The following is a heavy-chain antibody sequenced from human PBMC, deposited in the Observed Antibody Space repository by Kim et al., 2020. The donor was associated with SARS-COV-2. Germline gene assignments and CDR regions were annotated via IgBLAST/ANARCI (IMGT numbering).Heavy chain of an antibody. CDR1: GGSISSGGYY. J-gene: IGHJ6*02. CDR2: IYYSGST. V-gene: IGHV4-31*03. Sequence: SDTLSLTCTVSGGSISSGGYYWSWIRQHPGKGLEWIGYIYYSGSTYYNPSLKSRVTISVDTSKNQFSLKLSSVTAADTAAYYCARAHRTIFGVVEYMDVWGQGTTVTVSS. CDR3: ARAHRTIFGVVEYMDV. D-gene: IGHD3-3*01.